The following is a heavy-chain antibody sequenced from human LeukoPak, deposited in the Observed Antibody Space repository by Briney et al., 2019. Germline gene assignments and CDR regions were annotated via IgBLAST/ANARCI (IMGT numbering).Heavy chain of an antibody. J-gene: IGHJ5*02. CDR1: GYTFTSYY. CDR2: INPNGGST. D-gene: IGHD1-26*01. V-gene: IGHV1-46*01. CDR3: ARDNSVGDNAWWFDP. Sequence: ASVKVSCKASGYTFTSYYMHWVRQAPGQGLEWMGLINPNGGSTGYAQKFQGRVTMTRDMSTSTDYMELSSLRSEDTAIYYCARDNSVGDNAWWFDPWGQGTLVTVS.